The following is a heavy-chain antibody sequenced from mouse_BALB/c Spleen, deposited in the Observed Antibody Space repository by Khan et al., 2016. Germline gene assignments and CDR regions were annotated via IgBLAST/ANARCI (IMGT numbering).Heavy chain of an antibody. CDR3: ARQGVVSYDY. Sequence: QLQQSGAELVKPGASVKLSCTASGFNIKDTYMHWVKQRPEQGLEWIGRIDPANGNTKYDPKFQGKATITADTSSNTAYRQFSNLTSEDTAVYYCARQGVVSYDYWGQGTTLTVSS. J-gene: IGHJ2*01. CDR1: GFNIKDTY. CDR2: IDPANGNT. V-gene: IGHV14-3*02.